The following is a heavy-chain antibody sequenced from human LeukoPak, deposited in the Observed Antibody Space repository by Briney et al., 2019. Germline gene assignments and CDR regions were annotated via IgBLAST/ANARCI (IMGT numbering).Heavy chain of an antibody. CDR1: GYTFTSYG. V-gene: IGHV1-18*01. CDR2: ISAYNGNT. D-gene: IGHD3-10*01. Sequence: ASVKVSCKASGYTFTSYGISWVRQAPGQGLEWMGWISAYNGNTNYAQKLQGRVTMTTDTSTSTAYMELRSLRSDDKAVYYCARELEVRGVILFAYWGQGTLVTVSS. CDR3: ARELEVRGVILFAY. J-gene: IGHJ4*02.